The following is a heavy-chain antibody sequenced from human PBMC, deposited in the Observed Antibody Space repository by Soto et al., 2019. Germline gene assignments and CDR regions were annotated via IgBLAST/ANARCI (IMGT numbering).Heavy chain of an antibody. D-gene: IGHD1-26*01. J-gene: IGHJ4*02. V-gene: IGHV3-30*18. CDR1: GFTFSNYG. Sequence: QVQLVESGGGVVQPGRSLRVSCAASGFTFSNYGIHWVRQAPGKGLEWVAVISYDGSDEYYADSEKGRFTMSRDNSKNTLYLQMNSLRAEATAVYYCANLGSGSYEHWGQGTLVTVSS. CDR3: ANLGSGSYEH. CDR2: ISYDGSDE.